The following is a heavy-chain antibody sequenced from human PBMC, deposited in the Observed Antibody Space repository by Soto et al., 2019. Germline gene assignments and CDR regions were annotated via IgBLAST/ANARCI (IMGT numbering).Heavy chain of an antibody. D-gene: IGHD3-3*01. CDR3: ARVITIFSLYDAFDI. J-gene: IGHJ3*02. Sequence: SVKVSCKASGYTFTSYAMHWVRQAPGQGLEWMGGIIPIFGKANYAQKFQGRVTITADESTSTAYMELSSLRSEDTAVYYCARVITIFSLYDAFDIWGQGTMVTVSS. CDR1: GYTFTSYA. V-gene: IGHV1-69*13. CDR2: IIPIFGKA.